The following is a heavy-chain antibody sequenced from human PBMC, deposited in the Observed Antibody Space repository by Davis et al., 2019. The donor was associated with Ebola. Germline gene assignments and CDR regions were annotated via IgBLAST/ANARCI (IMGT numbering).Heavy chain of an antibody. J-gene: IGHJ4*02. V-gene: IGHV4-61*05. CDR2: IYYSGST. CDR1: GGSISSSSYY. D-gene: IGHD3-22*01. CDR3: ARIQYYYDSSGYYRGGFDY. Sequence: MPSETLSLTCTVSGGSISSSSYYWSWIRQPPGKGLEWIGYIYYSGSTNYNPSLKSRVTISVDTSKNQFSLKLSSVTAADTAVYYCARIQYYYDSSGYYRGGFDYWGQGTLVTVSS.